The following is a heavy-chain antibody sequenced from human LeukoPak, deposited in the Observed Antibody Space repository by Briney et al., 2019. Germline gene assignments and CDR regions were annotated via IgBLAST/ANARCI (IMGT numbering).Heavy chain of an antibody. CDR2: ISSSSSYI. CDR1: GFTFSSYS. D-gene: IGHD6-19*01. Sequence: GGSLRLSCAASGFTFSSYSMNWVRQAPGKGLEWVSSISSSSSYIYYADSVKGRFTISRDNAKNTLYLQMSSPRAEDTAVYYCARVGSSGWGFDPWGQGTLVTVSS. J-gene: IGHJ5*02. V-gene: IGHV3-21*01. CDR3: ARVGSSGWGFDP.